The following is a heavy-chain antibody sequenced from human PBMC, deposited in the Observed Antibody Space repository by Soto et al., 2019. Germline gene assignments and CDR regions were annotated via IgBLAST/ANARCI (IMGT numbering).Heavy chain of an antibody. CDR2: IYYSGTT. Sequence: LSLTCPVSNGSVSSGTYSWSWVRQPPGKGLEWIGYIYYSGTTHYTPSLKSRLTMSMDRANDHFSLNLTSVTAADTAVYFCARGHYYYGMDVWGQGITVTVSS. CDR1: NGSVSSGTYS. CDR3: ARGHYYYGMDV. J-gene: IGHJ6*02. V-gene: IGHV4-30-2*01.